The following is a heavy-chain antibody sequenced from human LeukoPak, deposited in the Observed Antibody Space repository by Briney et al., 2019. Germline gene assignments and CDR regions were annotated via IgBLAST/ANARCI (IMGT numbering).Heavy chain of an antibody. CDR2: IYYSGST. CDR1: GGSISSGGYY. Sequence: SETLSLTCTVSGGSISSGGYYWSWIRQHPGKGLEWIGYIYYSGSTYYNPSLKSRVTISVDTSKNQFSLKLSSVTAADTAVYYCASGQLYYDSSGYTFDYWGQGTLVTVSS. CDR3: ASGQLYYDSSGYTFDY. J-gene: IGHJ4*02. V-gene: IGHV4-31*03. D-gene: IGHD3-22*01.